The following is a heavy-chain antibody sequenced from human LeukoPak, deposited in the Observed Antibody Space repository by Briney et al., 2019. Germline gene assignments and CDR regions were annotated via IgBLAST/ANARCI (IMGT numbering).Heavy chain of an antibody. J-gene: IGHJ4*02. D-gene: IGHD2-15*01. CDR2: IYYSGST. CDR3: AQRGAYCSGGSCYGYFDY. V-gene: IGHV4-39*07. CDR1: GGSISRSSFY. Sequence: SETLSLTCTVSGGSISRSSFYWGWIRQPPGKGLEWIGSIYYSGSTYYNPSLKSRVTISVDTSKNQFSLKLNSVTAADTAVYYCAQRGAYCSGGSCYGYFDYWGQGTLVTVSS.